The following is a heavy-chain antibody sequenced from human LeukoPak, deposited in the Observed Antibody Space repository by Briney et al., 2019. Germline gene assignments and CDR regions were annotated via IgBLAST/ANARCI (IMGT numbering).Heavy chain of an antibody. D-gene: IGHD4-23*01. CDR2: IYYSGST. CDR3: ARDLFGSTVVIRRYYYYYMDV. J-gene: IGHJ6*03. Sequence: PSETLSLTCTVSGGSISSSSYYWGWIRQPPGKGLEWIGSIYYSGSTYYNPSLKSRVTISVDTSKNQFSLKLSSVTAADTAVYYCARDLFGSTVVIRRYYYYYMDVWGKGTTVTVSS. CDR1: GGSISSSSYY. V-gene: IGHV4-39*07.